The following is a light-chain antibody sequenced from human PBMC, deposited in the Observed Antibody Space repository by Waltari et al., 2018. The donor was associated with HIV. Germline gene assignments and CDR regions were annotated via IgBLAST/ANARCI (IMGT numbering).Light chain of an antibody. J-gene: IGKJ2*03. V-gene: IGKV3-11*01. CDR2: DAS. CDR1: QSVGRY. Sequence: DIVLTQSPAPLSLSPGERATLSCRASQSVGRYLAWYQQKPGQAPRLLIYDASNRATGIPARFSGSGSGTDFTLSISSLEPEDFAVYYCQQRTNWPPYSFGQGTKLEI. CDR3: QQRTNWPPYS.